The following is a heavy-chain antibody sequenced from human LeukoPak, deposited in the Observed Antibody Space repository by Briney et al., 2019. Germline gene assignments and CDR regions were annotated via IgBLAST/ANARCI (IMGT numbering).Heavy chain of an antibody. CDR3: ARRKGDGYNRPTRFDY. Sequence: PSQTLSLTCTVSGGSISSGSYYWSWIRQPAGKGLEWIGRIYTSGSTNYNPSLKSRVTISVDTSKNQFSLKLSSVTAADTAVYYCARRKGDGYNRPTRFDYWGQGTLVTVSS. J-gene: IGHJ4*02. V-gene: IGHV4-61*02. D-gene: IGHD5-24*01. CDR2: IYTSGST. CDR1: GGSISSGSYY.